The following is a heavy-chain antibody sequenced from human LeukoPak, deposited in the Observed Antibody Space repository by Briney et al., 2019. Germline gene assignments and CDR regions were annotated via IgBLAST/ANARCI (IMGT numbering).Heavy chain of an antibody. CDR1: GYTFTGYY. CDR2: ISAYNGNT. CDR3: ARDWQGTFSI. D-gene: IGHD3-16*01. V-gene: IGHV1-18*04. J-gene: IGHJ4*02. Sequence: ASVKVSCKASGYTFTGYYMHWVRQAPGQGLEWMGWISAYNGNTNYAQKLQGRVTMTTDTSTSTAYMELRSLRSDDTAVYYCARDWQGTFSIWGQGTLVTVSS.